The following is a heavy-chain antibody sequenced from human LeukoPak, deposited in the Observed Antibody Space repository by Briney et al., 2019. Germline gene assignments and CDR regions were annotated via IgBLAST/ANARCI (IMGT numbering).Heavy chain of an antibody. J-gene: IGHJ4*02. CDR3: AREVSNYVDY. CDR1: GGSISSGGYY. CDR2: IYHSGST. D-gene: IGHD6-6*01. Sequence: SETLSLTCTVSGGSISSGGYYWSWIRQPPGKGLEWIGYIYHSGSTYCNPSLKSRVTISVDRSKNQFSLKLSSVTAADTAVYYCAREVSNYVDYWGQGTLVTVSS. V-gene: IGHV4-30-2*01.